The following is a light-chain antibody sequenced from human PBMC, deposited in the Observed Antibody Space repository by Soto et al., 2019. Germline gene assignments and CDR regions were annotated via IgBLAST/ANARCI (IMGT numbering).Light chain of an antibody. Sequence: DIVMTQSPDSLSVARGERATINGSCGQMVLYSSNNKNYLAWYQQKPGQPPKLLIYWASTRESGVPDRFSGSGSGTDFTLTISSLQAEDVAVYYCQQYYSTPLTFGGVTKVAI. CDR3: QQYYSTPLT. CDR2: WAS. CDR1: QMVLYSSNNKNY. V-gene: IGKV4-1*01. J-gene: IGKJ4*01.